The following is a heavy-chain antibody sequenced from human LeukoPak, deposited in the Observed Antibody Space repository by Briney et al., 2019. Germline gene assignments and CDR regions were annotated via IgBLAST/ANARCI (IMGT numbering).Heavy chain of an antibody. CDR3: AKEATYYYDSSGYYYIDYFDY. CDR2: ISYDGSNT. Sequence: GRSLRLSCEASGFTFSSFCMHWVSPAPGKGLEWVSVISYDGSNTYYGDSVKGRFTISRDNSKDTLYLQMNSLRAEDTAVYYCAKEATYYYDSSGYYYIDYFDYWGQGTLVTVSS. D-gene: IGHD3-22*01. CDR1: GFTFSSFC. J-gene: IGHJ4*02. V-gene: IGHV3-30*18.